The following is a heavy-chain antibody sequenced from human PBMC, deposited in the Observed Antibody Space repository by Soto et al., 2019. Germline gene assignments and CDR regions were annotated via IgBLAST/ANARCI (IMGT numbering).Heavy chain of an antibody. CDR1: GGSISSGGYY. CDR2: INYSGST. V-gene: IGHV4-31*03. CDR3: ASNFWSDFVYDPYWFDP. D-gene: IGHD3-3*01. J-gene: IGHJ5*02. Sequence: SETLSLTCTVSGGSISSGGYYWSWIRQHPGKGQEWIGYINYSGSTYYNPSLKSRVTMSVDTSKNPFSLKLSTVTAADTAVYYCASNFWSDFVYDPYWFDPWGQGTLVTVSS.